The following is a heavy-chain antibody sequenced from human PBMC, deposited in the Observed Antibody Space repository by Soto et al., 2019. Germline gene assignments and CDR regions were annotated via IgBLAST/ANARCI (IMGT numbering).Heavy chain of an antibody. J-gene: IGHJ4*02. CDR3: ARMTCYYDSGGYLFDY. CDR1: GFSLSNARMG. CDR2: IFSNDEK. V-gene: IGHV2-26*01. Sequence: SGPTLVNPTETLTLTCTVSGFSLSNARMGVSWIRQPPGKALEWLAHIFSNDEKSYSTSLKSRLTISKDTSKSQVVLTMTNMDPVDTATYYCARMTCYYDSGGYLFDYWGQGTLVTVSS. D-gene: IGHD3-22*01.